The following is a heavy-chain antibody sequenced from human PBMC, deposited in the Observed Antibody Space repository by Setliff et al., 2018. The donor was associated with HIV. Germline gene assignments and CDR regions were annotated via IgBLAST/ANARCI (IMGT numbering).Heavy chain of an antibody. CDR2: INPAGGNS. D-gene: IGHD2-2*01. V-gene: IGHV1-46*01. CDR3: ARVYCSIASCYDEYYFDY. J-gene: IGHJ4*02. Sequence: WASVKVSCKSSGYSFGDYYIHWVRQAPGQGLEWMGVINPAGGNSHYAQKFQGRVTVTRDASTSTVYMDLSSLRSDDTAVYFCARVYCSIASCYDEYYFDYWGQGTLVTVSS. CDR1: GYSFGDYY.